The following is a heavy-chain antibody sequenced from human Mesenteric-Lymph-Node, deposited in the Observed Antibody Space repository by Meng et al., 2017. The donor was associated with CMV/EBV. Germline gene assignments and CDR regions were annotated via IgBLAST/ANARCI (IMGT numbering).Heavy chain of an antibody. J-gene: IGHJ4*02. CDR3: ARIGTGTY. CDR1: GGSISSSSYY. D-gene: IGHD1-1*01. CDR2: IYYSGST. V-gene: IGHV4-39*01. Sequence: LSLTCTVSGGSISSSSYYWGWIRQPPGKGLEWIGSIYYSGSTFYNPSLKSRVTISVDTSKNQFSLKLSSVTAADTAVYYCARIGTGTYWGQGTLVTVSS.